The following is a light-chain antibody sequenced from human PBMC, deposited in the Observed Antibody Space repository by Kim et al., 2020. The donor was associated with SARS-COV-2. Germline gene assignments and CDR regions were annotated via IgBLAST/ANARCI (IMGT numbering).Light chain of an antibody. J-gene: IGLJ3*02. CDR2: DVS. Sequence: QSVLTQPRSVSGSPGQSVILSCTGTSSDVGAYNSVSWYQQRPHKAPKVIIYDVSQRPSGVPDRFSGSKSGNTASLSISGRQAEDEADYYCCSYAGTYIWMFGGGTQLTVL. CDR1: SSDVGAYNS. CDR3: CSYAGTYIWM. V-gene: IGLV2-11*01.